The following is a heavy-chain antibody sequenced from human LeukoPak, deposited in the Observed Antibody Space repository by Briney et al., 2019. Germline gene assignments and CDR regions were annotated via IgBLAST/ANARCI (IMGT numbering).Heavy chain of an antibody. V-gene: IGHV4-39*01. CDR1: GGSISSSSYY. D-gene: IGHD6-13*01. J-gene: IGHJ5*02. CDR2: IYYSGST. CDR3: ARPSSSWYDWFDP. Sequence: SETLSLTCTVSGGSISSSSYYWGWIRQPPGKGLEWIGSIYYSGSTYYNPSLKSRVTISVDTSKNQFSLKLSSVTAADTAVYYCARPSSSWYDWFDPWGQGTLVTVSS.